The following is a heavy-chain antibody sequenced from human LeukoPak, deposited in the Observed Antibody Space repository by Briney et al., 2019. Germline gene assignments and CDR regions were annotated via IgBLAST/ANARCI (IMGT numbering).Heavy chain of an antibody. CDR3: TTGIVPAAMRGYYYYGMDV. D-gene: IGHD2-2*01. J-gene: IGHJ6*02. CDR1: GFTFSNAW. CDR2: IKSKTDGGTT. V-gene: IGHV3-15*01. Sequence: GGSLRLSCAASGFTFSNAWMSWVRPAPGKGLEWVGRIKSKTDGGTTDYAAPVKGRFTISRDDSKNTLYLQMNSLKTEDTAVYYCTTGIVPAAMRGYYYYGMDVWGQGTTVTVSS.